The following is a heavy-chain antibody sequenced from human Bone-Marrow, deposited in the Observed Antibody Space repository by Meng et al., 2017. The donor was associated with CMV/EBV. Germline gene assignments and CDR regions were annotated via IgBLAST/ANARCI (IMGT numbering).Heavy chain of an antibody. Sequence: GGSLRLSCAASGFTFSSYAMHWVRQAPGKGLEWVAVIWYDGSNKYYADSVKGRFTISRDNSRNTLYLQMNSLRAEDTAVYYCAKALGLTGDAFDIWGQGTRVTVSS. CDR1: GFTFSSYA. V-gene: IGHV3-33*06. CDR3: AKALGLTGDAFDI. CDR2: IWYDGSNK. J-gene: IGHJ3*02. D-gene: IGHD1-14*01.